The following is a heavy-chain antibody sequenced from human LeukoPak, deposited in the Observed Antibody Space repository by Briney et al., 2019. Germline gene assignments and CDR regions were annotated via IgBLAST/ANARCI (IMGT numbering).Heavy chain of an antibody. CDR1: GGSVSSGSYY. D-gene: IGHD5-18*01. V-gene: IGHV4-39*07. Sequence: KTSETLSLTCTVSGGSVSSGSYYWSWIRQPPGKGLEWIGEINHSGSTNYNPSLKSRVTISVDTSKNQFSLKLSSVTAADTAVYYCARSYRRYYFDYWGQGTLVTVSS. CDR3: ARSYRRYYFDY. CDR2: INHSGST. J-gene: IGHJ4*02.